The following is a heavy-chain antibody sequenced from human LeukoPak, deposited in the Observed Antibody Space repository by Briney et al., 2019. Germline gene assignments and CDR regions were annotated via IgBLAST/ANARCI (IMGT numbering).Heavy chain of an antibody. CDR3: ESPLLWFGIRT. CDR1: GFTFSDYY. V-gene: IGHV3-11*04. Sequence: TGGSLRLSCAASGFTFSDYYMSWIRQAPGKGLEWVSYISSSGSTIYYADSVKGRFTISRDNAKNSLYLQMNSLRAEDTAVYYCESPLLWFGIRTWGRGTLVTVSS. CDR2: ISSSGSTI. J-gene: IGHJ5*02. D-gene: IGHD3-10*01.